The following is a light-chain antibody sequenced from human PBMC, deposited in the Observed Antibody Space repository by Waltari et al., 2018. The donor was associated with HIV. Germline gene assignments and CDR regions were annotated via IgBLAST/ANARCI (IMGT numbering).Light chain of an antibody. CDR2: SNK. V-gene: IGLV1-44*01. CDR3: AAWDDSLNGWV. Sequence: QSVLTQPPSASGTPGQRVTISCSGSSSNIGSNIVNWYQQLPGTAPKLLIYSNKQRPAGVPDRCSGSKSGTSASLAISGLQSEDEADYYCAAWDDSLNGWVFGGGTKLTVL. CDR1: SSNIGSNI. J-gene: IGLJ3*02.